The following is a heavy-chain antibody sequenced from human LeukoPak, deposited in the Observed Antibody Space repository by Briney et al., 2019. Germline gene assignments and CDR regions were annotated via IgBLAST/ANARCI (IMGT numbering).Heavy chain of an antibody. CDR3: AGDQSRRSDY. CDR1: GFSFSSYW. J-gene: IGHJ4*02. CDR2: IKEDGREE. V-gene: IGHV3-7*03. Sequence: GGSLRLSCAGSGFSFSSYWMTWVRQAPGKGLEWVAIIKEDGREEYYVDSVKGRFTISRDNAKNSLYLQMNSLRVEDTAVYYCAGDQSRRSDYWGQGTLVTVSS.